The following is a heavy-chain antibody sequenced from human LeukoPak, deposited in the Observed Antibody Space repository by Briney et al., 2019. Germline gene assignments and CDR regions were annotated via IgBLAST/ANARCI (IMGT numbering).Heavy chain of an antibody. D-gene: IGHD3-16*01. V-gene: IGHV1-18*04. CDR3: ARDLLISSVGVGGY. Sequence: ASVKVSCKASGYTFSSYGISWVRQATGQGLEWMGWISAYNGNTNYAQKLQGRVMMTTDTSSSTSYMELRSLRSDDTAVYYCARDLLISSVGVGGYWGQGTLVTVSS. CDR2: ISAYNGNT. CDR1: GYTFSSYG. J-gene: IGHJ4*02.